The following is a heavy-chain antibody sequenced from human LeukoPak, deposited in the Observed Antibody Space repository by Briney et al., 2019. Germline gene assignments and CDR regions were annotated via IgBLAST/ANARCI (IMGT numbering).Heavy chain of an antibody. V-gene: IGHV4-59*01. CDR1: GGSISSYY. CDR2: IYYSGSA. CDR3: ARGYLKGGFDP. Sequence: PSETLSLTCTVSGGSISSYYWSWIRQPPGKGLEWIGYIYYSGSANYNPSLKSRVTISVDTSKNQFSLKLSSVTAADTAVYYCARGYLKGGFDPWGQGTLVTVSS. D-gene: IGHD2/OR15-2a*01. J-gene: IGHJ5*02.